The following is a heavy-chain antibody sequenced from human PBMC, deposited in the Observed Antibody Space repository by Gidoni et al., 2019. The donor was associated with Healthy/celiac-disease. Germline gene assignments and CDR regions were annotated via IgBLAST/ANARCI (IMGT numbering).Heavy chain of an antibody. J-gene: IGHJ4*02. V-gene: IGHV3-33*01. CDR1: GFTFSRYG. CDR2: IWYDGSNK. Sequence: QVQLVESGGGVVQPGRSLRLSCAASGFTFSRYGMHWVRQAPGKGLAWVAVIWYDGSNKYYADSVKGRFTISRDNSKNTLYLQMNSLRAEDTAVYYCARDQEGYFDYWGQGTLVTVSS. CDR3: ARDQEGYFDY.